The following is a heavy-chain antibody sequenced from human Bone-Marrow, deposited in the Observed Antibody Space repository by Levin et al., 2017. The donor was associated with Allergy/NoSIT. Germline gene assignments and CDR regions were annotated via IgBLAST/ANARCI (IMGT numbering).Heavy chain of an antibody. CDR2: IWYDGSNK. J-gene: IGHJ4*02. D-gene: IGHD6-19*01. CDR1: GFTFSSYG. V-gene: IGHV3-33*01. Sequence: PGGSLRLSCAASGFTFSSYGMHWVRQAPGKGLEWVAVIWYDGSNKYYADSVKGRFTISRDNSKNTLYLQMNSLRAEDTAVYYCARELEQWLVDSSPGYWGQGTLVTVSS. CDR3: ARELEQWLVDSSPGY.